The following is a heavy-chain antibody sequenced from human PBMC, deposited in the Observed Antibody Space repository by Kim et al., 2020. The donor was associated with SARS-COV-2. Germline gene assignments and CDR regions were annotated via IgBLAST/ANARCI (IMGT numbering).Heavy chain of an antibody. CDR2: T. V-gene: IGHV4-39*01. J-gene: IGHJ6*02. CDR3: ARHGRPHGMDV. Sequence: TTYNPSLRSRVTISEDTSKNQFSLRLGSVTAADTAVYYWARHGRPHGMDVWGQGTTVTVSS.